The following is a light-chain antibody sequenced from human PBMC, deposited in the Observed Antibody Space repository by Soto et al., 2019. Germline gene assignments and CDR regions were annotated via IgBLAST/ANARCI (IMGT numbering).Light chain of an antibody. CDR3: SSYTSSNTYV. J-gene: IGLJ1*01. CDR2: DVS. V-gene: IGLV2-14*01. Sequence: QSALTQPPSASGSPGQSITISCIGTSSDVGGYNYVSWYQHHPGKAPKLMIYDVSYRPSGVSNRFSGSKSGNTASLTISGLQAEDEADYYCSSYTSSNTYVFGPGTKVTVL. CDR1: SSDVGGYNY.